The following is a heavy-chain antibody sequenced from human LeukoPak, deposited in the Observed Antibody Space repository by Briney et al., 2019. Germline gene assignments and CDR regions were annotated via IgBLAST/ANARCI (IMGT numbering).Heavy chain of an antibody. CDR2: IYYSGST. CDR1: GGSISSSSYY. V-gene: IGHV4-61*05. J-gene: IGHJ4*02. Sequence: SETLSLTCTVSGGSISSSSYYWSWIRQPPGKGLEWIGYIYYSGSTNYNPSLKSRVTISVDTSKNQFSLKLSSVTAADTAVYYCARHVWGSDYWGQGTLVTVSS. D-gene: IGHD3-16*01. CDR3: ARHVWGSDY.